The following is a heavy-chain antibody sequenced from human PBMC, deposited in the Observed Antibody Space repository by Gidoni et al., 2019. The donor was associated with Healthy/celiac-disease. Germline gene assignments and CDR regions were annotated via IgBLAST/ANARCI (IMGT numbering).Heavy chain of an antibody. D-gene: IGHD6-19*01. Sequence: EVQLVESGGGLVKPGGSLRPSCAAPGFTFSRYSMNWVRQAPGKGLEWVSSISSSSSYIYYADAVKGRFTISRDNAKNSLYLQMNSLRAEDTAVYYCAGYSSAVGSRSGDYWGQGTLVTVSS. V-gene: IGHV3-21*01. CDR1: GFTFSRYS. CDR2: ISSSSSYI. J-gene: IGHJ4*02. CDR3: AGYSSAVGSRSGDY.